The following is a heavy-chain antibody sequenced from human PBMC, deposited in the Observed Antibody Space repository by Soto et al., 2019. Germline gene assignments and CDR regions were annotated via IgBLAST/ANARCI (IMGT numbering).Heavy chain of an antibody. CDR3: AREPPVNGMDV. Sequence: SETLSLTCTVSGGSVSSGSYYWSWIRQPPGKGLEWIGYIYYSGSTNYNPSLKNRVTISVDTSKNQFSLKLSSVTAADTAVYYCAREPPVNGMDVWGQGTTVTVSS. V-gene: IGHV4-61*01. CDR2: IYYSGST. D-gene: IGHD3-22*01. J-gene: IGHJ6*02. CDR1: GGSVSSGSYY.